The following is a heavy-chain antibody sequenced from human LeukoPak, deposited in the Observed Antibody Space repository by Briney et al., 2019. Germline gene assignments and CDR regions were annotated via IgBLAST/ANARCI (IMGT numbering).Heavy chain of an antibody. CDR1: GGSFSGYY. Sequence: SETLSLTCAVYGGSFSGYYWSWIRQPPGKGPEWIGEINHSGSTNYNPSLKSRVTISVDTSKNQFSLKLSSVTAADTAVYYCARGPRSSSSRNYYYYYYMDVWGKGTTVTVSS. V-gene: IGHV4-34*01. CDR2: INHSGST. CDR3: ARGPRSSSSRNYYYYYYMDV. J-gene: IGHJ6*03. D-gene: IGHD6-6*01.